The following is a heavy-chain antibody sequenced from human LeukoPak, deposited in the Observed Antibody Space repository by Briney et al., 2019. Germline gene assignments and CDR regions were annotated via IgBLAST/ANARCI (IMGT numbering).Heavy chain of an antibody. Sequence: GASVKVSCKASGYTFTSYYMHWVRQAPGQGLEWMGIINPSGGSTSYAQKFQGRVTMTRDTSTSTVYMELSSLRSEDTAVYYCARGRRDGYNFASYYFDYWGQGTLVTVSS. CDR1: GYTFTSYY. D-gene: IGHD5-24*01. J-gene: IGHJ4*02. CDR2: INPSGGST. V-gene: IGHV1-46*01. CDR3: ARGRRDGYNFASYYFDY.